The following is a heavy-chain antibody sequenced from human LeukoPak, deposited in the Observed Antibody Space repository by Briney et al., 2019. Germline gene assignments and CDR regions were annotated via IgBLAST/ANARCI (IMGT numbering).Heavy chain of an antibody. J-gene: IGHJ3*02. CDR1: GYTFTDYY. CDR3: GRSWIQLWSGFDAFDI. D-gene: IGHD5-18*01. Sequence: ASVKVSCKASGYTFTDYYIHWVRQAPGQGLEWMGWINPKRGGTNYAQRYRGRVTMAWDTSISTAYMELSRLRSDDTAVYYCGRSWIQLWSGFDAFDIWGQGTMVTVSS. CDR2: INPKRGGT. V-gene: IGHV1-2*02.